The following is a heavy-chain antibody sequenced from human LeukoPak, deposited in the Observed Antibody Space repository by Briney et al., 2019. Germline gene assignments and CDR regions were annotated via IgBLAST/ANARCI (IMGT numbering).Heavy chain of an antibody. J-gene: IGHJ4*02. Sequence: GASVKVSCKASGYTFTSYGISWVRQALGQGLEWMGWISAYNGNTNYAQKLQGRVTMTTDTSTSTAYMELRSLRSDDTAVYYCARADGSTYYYDSSGYYAYWGQGTLVTVS. D-gene: IGHD3-22*01. CDR3: ARADGSTYYYDSSGYYAY. V-gene: IGHV1-18*01. CDR2: ISAYNGNT. CDR1: GYTFTSYG.